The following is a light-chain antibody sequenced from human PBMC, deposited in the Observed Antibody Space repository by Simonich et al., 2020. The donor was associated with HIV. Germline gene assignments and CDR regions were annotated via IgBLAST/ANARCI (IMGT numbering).Light chain of an antibody. CDR1: SSDVGGYNY. V-gene: IGLV2-14*03. CDR3: SSYTSSSTLV. Sequence: QSALTQPLSASGSPGQSITISCTGTSSDVGGYNYVSWYQQHPGKAPKLMIYAVSNRPSGVSNRFSGSKSGNTASLTISGLQAEDEADYYCSSYTSSSTLVFGGGTKLTVL. CDR2: AVS. J-gene: IGLJ2*01.